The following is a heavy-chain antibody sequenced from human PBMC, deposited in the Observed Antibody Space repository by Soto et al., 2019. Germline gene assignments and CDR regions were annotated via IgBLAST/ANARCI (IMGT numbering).Heavy chain of an antibody. J-gene: IGHJ4*02. CDR2: INPNSGGT. CDR1: GYTFTAYY. D-gene: IGHD6-13*01. CDR3: AGDGGSGFRISWFDY. V-gene: IGHV1-2*02. Sequence: GASVKVSCKASGYTFTAYYLYWVRQAPGQGLEWLGWINPNSGGTNYAQKFQGRVTMTRDTSITTAYMELSRLTSDDTAVYYRAGDGGSGFRISWFDYWGQGTLVAVSS.